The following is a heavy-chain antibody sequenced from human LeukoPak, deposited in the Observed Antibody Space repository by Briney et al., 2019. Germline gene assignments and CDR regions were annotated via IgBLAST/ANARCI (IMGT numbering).Heavy chain of an antibody. D-gene: IGHD5-12*01. Sequence: GGSLRLSCAASGFTVSTNYMSWVRQAPGKGLEWVSIIYSDNSTYYADSVKGRFTISRDISKNTLYLQMKNPRPEDTAIYYCARPSGYSSSWDMNFQHWGQGTLVSVSS. J-gene: IGHJ1*01. CDR1: GFTVSTNY. CDR2: IYSDNST. CDR3: ARPSGYSSSWDMNFQH. V-gene: IGHV3-53*05.